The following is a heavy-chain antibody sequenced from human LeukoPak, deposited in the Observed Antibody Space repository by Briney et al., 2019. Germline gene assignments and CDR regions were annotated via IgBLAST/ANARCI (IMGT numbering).Heavy chain of an antibody. J-gene: IGHJ4*02. CDR3: ARRGLGYYGSGSHFDY. CDR1: GGSISSYY. D-gene: IGHD3-10*01. CDR2: IYYSGST. V-gene: IGHV4-59*12. Sequence: SETLSLTCTVSGGSISSYYWSWIRQPPGKGLEWIGYIYYSGSTNYNPSLKSRVTISVDTSKNQFSLKLSSVTAADTAVYYCARRGLGYYGSGSHFDYWGQGTLVTVSS.